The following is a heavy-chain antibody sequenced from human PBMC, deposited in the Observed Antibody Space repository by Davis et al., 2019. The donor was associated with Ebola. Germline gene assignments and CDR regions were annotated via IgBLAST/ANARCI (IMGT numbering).Heavy chain of an antibody. Sequence: SETLSLTCTVSGDSISRYYWTWIRQPAGGELEWIVRFHISGNTHYNDSLKGRVTMSADTSKNQLSLKFSSVTAADTAVYYCARELVIPAVYNSGIDVWGQGITVTVSS. D-gene: IGHD2-2*01. V-gene: IGHV4-4*07. CDR2: FHISGNT. CDR3: ARELVIPAVYNSGIDV. J-gene: IGHJ6*02. CDR1: GDSISRYY.